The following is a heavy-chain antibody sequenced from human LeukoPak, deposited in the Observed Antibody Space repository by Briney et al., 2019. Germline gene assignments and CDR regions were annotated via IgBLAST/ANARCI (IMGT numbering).Heavy chain of an antibody. CDR1: GFTFSSYE. Sequence: GGSLRLSCAASGFTFSSYEMNWVRQAPGKGLERVSYISSSGSTIYYADSVKGRFTISRDNAKNSLYLQMNSLGAEDTAVYYCARDRYCSGGSCYYFDYWGQGTLVTVSS. D-gene: IGHD2-15*01. CDR3: ARDRYCSGGSCYYFDY. V-gene: IGHV3-48*03. CDR2: ISSSGSTI. J-gene: IGHJ4*02.